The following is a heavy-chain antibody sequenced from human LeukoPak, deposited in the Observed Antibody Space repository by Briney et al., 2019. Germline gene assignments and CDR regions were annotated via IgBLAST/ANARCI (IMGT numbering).Heavy chain of an antibody. CDR2: IYYSGST. J-gene: IGHJ4*02. CDR1: GGSISGYY. CDR3: ARGEPGQRYDY. D-gene: IGHD1-1*01. V-gene: IGHV4-59*12. Sequence: SETLSLTCTVSGGSISGYYWNWIRQPPGKGLEWIGYIYYSGSTNYNPSLKSRVTISVDTSKNQFSLKLSSVTAADTAVYYCARGEPGQRYDYWGQGTLVTVSS.